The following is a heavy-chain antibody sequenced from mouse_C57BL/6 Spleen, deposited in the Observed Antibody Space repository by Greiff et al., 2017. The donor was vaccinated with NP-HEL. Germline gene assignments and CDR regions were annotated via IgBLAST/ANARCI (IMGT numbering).Heavy chain of an antibody. CDR2: IHPNSGST. CDR1: GYTFTSYW. Sequence: VQLQQPGAELVKPGASVKLSCKASGYTFTSYWMHWVKQRPGQGLEWIGMIHPNSGSTNYNEKFKSKATLTVDKSSSTAYMQLSSLTSEDSAVYYCATPYYGSYWYFDVWGTGTTVTVSS. J-gene: IGHJ1*03. CDR3: ATPYYGSYWYFDV. D-gene: IGHD1-1*01. V-gene: IGHV1-64*01.